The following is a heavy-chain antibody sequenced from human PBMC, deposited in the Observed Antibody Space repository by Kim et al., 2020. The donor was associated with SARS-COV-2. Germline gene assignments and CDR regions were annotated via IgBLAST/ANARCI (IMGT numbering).Heavy chain of an antibody. D-gene: IGHD3-16*01. Sequence: QKFQGRVTMTRDTSISTAYMELSRLRSDDTAVYYCARDDLGFRYYYGMDVWGQGTTVTVSS. CDR3: ARDDLGFRYYYGMDV. V-gene: IGHV1-2*02. J-gene: IGHJ6*02.